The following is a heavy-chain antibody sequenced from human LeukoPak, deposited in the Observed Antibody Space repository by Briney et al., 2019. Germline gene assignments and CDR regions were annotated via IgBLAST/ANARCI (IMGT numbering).Heavy chain of an antibody. CDR3: GRGLRRGDYCDP. D-gene: IGHD4-17*01. CDR1: GFTFRSDW. CDR2: IAYDATIK. J-gene: IGHJ5*02. V-gene: IGHV3-30-3*01. Sequence: PGGSLRLSCADSGFTFRSDWMHWVRQAPGKGLEWVAVIAYDATIKHYADSVKGRFTISRDNSKNTLFLQMDSLRGDDTAVYYSGRGLRRGDYCDPWGEGPLVTVSS.